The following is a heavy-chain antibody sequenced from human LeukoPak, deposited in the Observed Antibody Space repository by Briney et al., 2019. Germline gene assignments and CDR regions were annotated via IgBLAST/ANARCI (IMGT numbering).Heavy chain of an antibody. CDR2: ISWNSGSM. V-gene: IGHV3-9*01. CDR1: GFTFDDYA. Sequence: GGSLRLSCAASGFTFDDYAMHWVRQAPGKGLEWVSGISWNSGSMDYADSVKGRFTISRDNAKNSLYLQMNSLRAEDTALYYCAMVNPGDAFDIWGQGAMVTVSS. D-gene: IGHD2-21*01. CDR3: AMVNPGDAFDI. J-gene: IGHJ3*02.